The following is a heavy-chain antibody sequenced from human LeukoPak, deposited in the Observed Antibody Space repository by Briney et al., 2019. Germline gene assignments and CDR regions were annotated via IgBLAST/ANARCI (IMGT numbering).Heavy chain of an antibody. V-gene: IGHV1-46*01. CDR1: GGTFSSYA. CDR3: ATDGIPGATTTLDY. Sequence: ASVKVSCKASGGTFSSYAISWVRQAPGQGLEWMGIINPSGGSTSYAQKFQARVTMTQDTYEDTAYMELSSLRSEDTAVYYCATDGIPGATTTLDYWGQGTLATVSS. J-gene: IGHJ4*02. CDR2: INPSGGST. D-gene: IGHD1-26*01.